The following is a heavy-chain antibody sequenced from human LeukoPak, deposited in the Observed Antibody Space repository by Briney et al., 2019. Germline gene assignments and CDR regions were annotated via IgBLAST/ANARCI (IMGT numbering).Heavy chain of an antibody. V-gene: IGHV3-30*03. CDR1: GFTFSSYG. Sequence: GRSLRLSCAASGFTFSSYGMHWVRQAPGKGLEWVAVISYDGSNKYYADSVKGRFTISRDNAKSSLYLQMNSLRAEDTAVYYCARDGSVADPDYWGQGTLVTVSS. CDR3: ARDGSVADPDY. J-gene: IGHJ4*02. D-gene: IGHD6-19*01. CDR2: ISYDGSNK.